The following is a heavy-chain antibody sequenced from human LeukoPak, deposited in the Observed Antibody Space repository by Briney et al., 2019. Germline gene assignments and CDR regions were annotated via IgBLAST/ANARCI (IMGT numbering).Heavy chain of an antibody. CDR3: ARFGIQLWLLGRSGFDY. D-gene: IGHD5-18*01. J-gene: IGHJ4*02. CDR1: GFTFSSYW. CDR2: IKQDGSEK. V-gene: IGHV3-7*01. Sequence: GGSLRLSCAASGFTFSSYWMSWARQAPGKGLEWVANIKQDGSEKYYVDSVKGRFTISRDNAKNSLYLQMNSLRAEDTAVYYCARFGIQLWLLGRSGFDYWGQGTLVTVSS.